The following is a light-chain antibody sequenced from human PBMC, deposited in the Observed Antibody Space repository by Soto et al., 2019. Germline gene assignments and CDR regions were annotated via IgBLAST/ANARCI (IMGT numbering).Light chain of an antibody. CDR1: SSNIGSNY. V-gene: IGLV1-47*02. J-gene: IGLJ3*02. CDR3: AAWDDSLSGRV. Sequence: QSVLTQPPSASGTPGQRVTISCSGSSSNIGSNYVYWYQQLPGTAPKPLIYSNNQRPSGVPDRFSGSKSGTSASLAISGLRSEDEADYYCAAWDDSLSGRVFGGGTKVTVL. CDR2: SNN.